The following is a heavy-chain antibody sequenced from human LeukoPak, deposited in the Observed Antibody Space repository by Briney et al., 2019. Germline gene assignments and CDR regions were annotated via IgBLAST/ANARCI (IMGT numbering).Heavy chain of an antibody. Sequence: SETLSLTCTVSGGSISSGIYYWGWIRQPTGKGLEWIGRIYISGSTNYNPSLKSRVTISLDTSKNKFSLRLSSVTAADTAVYYFARAYSSSWYFNWFDPWGQGTLVTVSS. D-gene: IGHD6-13*01. V-gene: IGHV4-61*02. CDR3: ARAYSSSWYFNWFDP. CDR1: GGSISSGIYY. CDR2: IYISGST. J-gene: IGHJ5*02.